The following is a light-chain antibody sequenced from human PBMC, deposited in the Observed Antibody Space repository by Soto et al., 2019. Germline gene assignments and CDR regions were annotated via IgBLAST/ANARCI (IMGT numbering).Light chain of an antibody. CDR2: GAS. Sequence: EIVMTQSPATLSVSPGERATLSCRASQSVSSNLAWYQQKPGQAPRLLISGASTRATGIPARFSGSGSGTQFPLTTGSVHPEDFAVFYCQQYNTWPPWTLGLGPKVE. V-gene: IGKV3-15*01. CDR1: QSVSSN. J-gene: IGKJ1*01. CDR3: QQYNTWPPWT.